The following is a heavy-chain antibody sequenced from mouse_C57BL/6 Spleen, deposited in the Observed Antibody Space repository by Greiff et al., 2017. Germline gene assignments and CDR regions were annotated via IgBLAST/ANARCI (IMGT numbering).Heavy chain of an antibody. CDR1: GYTFTSYW. CDR2: INPSSGYT. J-gene: IGHJ4*01. V-gene: IGHV1-7*01. Sequence: QVHVKQSGAELAKPGASVKLSCKASGYTFTSYWMHWVKQRPGQGLEWIGYINPSSGYTKYNQKFKDKATLTADKSSSTAYMQLSSLTYEDSAVYYCARGSYGSSPLAMDYWGQGTSVTVSS. CDR3: ARGSYGSSPLAMDY. D-gene: IGHD1-1*01.